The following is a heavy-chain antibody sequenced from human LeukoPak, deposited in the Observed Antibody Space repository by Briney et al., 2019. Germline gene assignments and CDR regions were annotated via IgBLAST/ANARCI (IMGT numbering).Heavy chain of an antibody. CDR2: IGTRGTTM. J-gene: IGHJ5*02. D-gene: IGHD2-21*01. CDR3: ARGRGSS. V-gene: IGHV3-48*02. CDR1: GFTFTSYV. Sequence: QPGGSLRLSCAASGFTFTSYVMNWVRQPPGKGLEWSSYIGTRGTTMYYADSVKGRFTISRDNAKNSLYLQMNSLRDEDTAIYYCARGRGSSWGQGTLVTVSS.